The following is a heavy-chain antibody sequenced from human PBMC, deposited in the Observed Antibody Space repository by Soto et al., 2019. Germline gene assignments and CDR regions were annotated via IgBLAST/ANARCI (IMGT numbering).Heavy chain of an antibody. D-gene: IGHD3-10*01. V-gene: IGHV3-21*01. J-gene: IGHJ6*02. CDR1: GFTFSSYS. CDR2: IISSSSYK. Sequence: EVQLVESGGGLVKPGGSLRLSCAASGFTFSSYSMNWVRQAPGKGLEWVSSIISSSSYKYYADSVKGQFTISRDNAKNSLYLQMNSLRAEDTAVYYCARDQIWFGELLIYYYYYGMDVWGQGTTVTVSS. CDR3: ARDQIWFGELLIYYYYYGMDV.